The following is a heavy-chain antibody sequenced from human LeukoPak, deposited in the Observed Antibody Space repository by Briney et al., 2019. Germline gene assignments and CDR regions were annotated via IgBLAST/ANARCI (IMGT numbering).Heavy chain of an antibody. CDR2: IYTSGST. CDR3: ARERYSGYDFDY. CDR1: GGSVSGYY. V-gene: IGHV4-4*07. J-gene: IGHJ4*02. D-gene: IGHD5-12*01. Sequence: PSETLSLTCTVSGGSVSGYYWSWIRQPAGKGLEWIGCIYTSGSTNYNPSLKSRVTMSVDTSKNQFSLKLSSVTAADTAVYYCARERYSGYDFDYWGQGTLVTVSS.